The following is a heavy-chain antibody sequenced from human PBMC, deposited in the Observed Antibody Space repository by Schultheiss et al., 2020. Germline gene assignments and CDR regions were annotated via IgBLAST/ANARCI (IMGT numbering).Heavy chain of an antibody. V-gene: IGHV4-39*07. CDR3: AREHSAYDVYDY. CDR1: GGSISSSSYY. Sequence: SDTLSLTCTVSGGSISSSSYYWGWIRQPPGKGLEWIGSIYYSGSTNYNPSLKSRVTISVDTSKNQFSLKLSSVTAADTAVYYCAREHSAYDVYDYWGQGTLVTVSS. CDR2: IYYSGST. J-gene: IGHJ4*02. D-gene: IGHD5-12*01.